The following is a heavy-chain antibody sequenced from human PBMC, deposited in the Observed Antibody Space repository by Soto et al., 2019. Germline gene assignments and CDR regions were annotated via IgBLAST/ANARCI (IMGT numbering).Heavy chain of an antibody. CDR1: GFTFSSYA. CDR2: ISYDGSNK. J-gene: IGHJ4*02. V-gene: IGHV3-30*04. D-gene: IGHD3-22*01. Sequence: GGSLRLSCAASGFTFSSYAMHWVRQAPGKGLEWVAVISYDGSNKYYADSVKGRFTISRDNSKNTLYLQMNSLRAEDMAVYYCARDAMASYYYDSSGYFDYWGQGTLVTVSS. CDR3: ARDAMASYYYDSSGYFDY.